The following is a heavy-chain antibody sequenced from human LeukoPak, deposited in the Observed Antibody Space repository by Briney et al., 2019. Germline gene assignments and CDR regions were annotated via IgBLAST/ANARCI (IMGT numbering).Heavy chain of an antibody. D-gene: IGHD2-2*01. J-gene: IGHJ4*02. V-gene: IGHV3-33*01. Sequence: GGSLRLSCAASGFTFSSYGIHWVRQAPGKGLEWVAVIWYDGSNKYYADSVKGRFTISRDNSKNTLYLQMNSLRAEDTAVYYCARRGKYCSSTSCYHYFDYWGQGTLVTVSS. CDR3: ARRGKYCSSTSCYHYFDY. CDR1: GFTFSSYG. CDR2: IWYDGSNK.